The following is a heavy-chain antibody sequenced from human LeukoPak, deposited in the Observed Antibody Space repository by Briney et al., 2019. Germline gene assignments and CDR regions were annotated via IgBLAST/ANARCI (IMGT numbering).Heavy chain of an antibody. CDR3: TLPNRAFSGAFEI. D-gene: IGHD1-26*01. CDR1: GYALNELS. Sequence: ASVKVSCQVFGYALNELSMHWVRQTPGEGLEWMGSFDPEDGDAIYAQKFQGRVTMTEDTLTDTASMELSRLTSEDTAVYYCTLPNRAFSGAFEIWGRGTMVTVSS. J-gene: IGHJ3*02. CDR2: FDPEDGDA. V-gene: IGHV1-24*01.